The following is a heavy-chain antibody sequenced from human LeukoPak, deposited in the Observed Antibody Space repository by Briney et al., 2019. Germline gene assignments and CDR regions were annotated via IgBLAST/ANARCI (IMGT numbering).Heavy chain of an antibody. CDR2: INPNSGGT. CDR1: GYTFTDYL. Sequence: ASVKVSCKASGYTFTDYLMHWVRQAPGHGLEWMGWINPNSGGTNYAQNFQGRVTMTRDTSISTVYMELGRLRSDGTAVYYCARDRRQQLENWFDPWGQGTLVTVSS. CDR3: ARDRRQQLENWFDP. J-gene: IGHJ5*02. D-gene: IGHD6-13*01. V-gene: IGHV1-2*02.